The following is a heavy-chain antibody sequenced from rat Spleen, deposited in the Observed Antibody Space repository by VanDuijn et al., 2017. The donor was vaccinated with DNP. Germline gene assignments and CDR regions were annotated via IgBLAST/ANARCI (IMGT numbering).Heavy chain of an antibody. CDR2: ISTSGGST. J-gene: IGHJ2*01. Sequence: EVQLVESGGGLVQPGRSLKLSCAASGFTFSDYYMAWVRQPPTKGLEWVATISTSGGSTYYQDSVKGRFTISRDNAKSTLYLQMNSLRSEDTATYYCTSRITMMVLDYWGQGVMVTVSS. V-gene: IGHV5-27*01. CDR3: TSRITMMVLDY. D-gene: IGHD1-12*02. CDR1: GFTFSDYY.